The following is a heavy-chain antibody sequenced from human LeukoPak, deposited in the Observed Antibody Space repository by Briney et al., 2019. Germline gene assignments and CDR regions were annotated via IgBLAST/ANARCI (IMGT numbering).Heavy chain of an antibody. V-gene: IGHV3-21*01. J-gene: IGHJ4*02. D-gene: IGHD1-1*01. Sequence: PGGSQRLFCAASGFTFTSYSMNWLRQAPGKGLEGVSSISSGSSYIYYADSVKGRFTISRDNAKHSLYLQMNSLRAEDTAVYYCGGGKGADYWGQGTLVTVSS. CDR1: GFTFTSYS. CDR2: ISSGSSYI. CDR3: GGGKGADY.